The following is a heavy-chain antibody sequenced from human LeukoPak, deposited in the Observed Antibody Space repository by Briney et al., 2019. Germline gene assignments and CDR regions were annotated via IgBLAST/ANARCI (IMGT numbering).Heavy chain of an antibody. CDR3: AREGGWFGELSRYYYLDV. CDR2: INHSGST. D-gene: IGHD3-10*01. Sequence: SETLSLTCAVYGGSFSGYYWSWIRQPPGKGLEWIGEINHSGSTNYNPSLKSRVTISVDTSKNQFSLKLSSVTAADTAVYYCAREGGWFGELSRYYYLDVWGKGTTVTVFS. V-gene: IGHV4-34*01. J-gene: IGHJ6*03. CDR1: GGSFSGYY.